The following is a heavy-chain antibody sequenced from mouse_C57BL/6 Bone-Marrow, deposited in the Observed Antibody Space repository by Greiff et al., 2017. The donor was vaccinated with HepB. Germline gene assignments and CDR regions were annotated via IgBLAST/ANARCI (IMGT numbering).Heavy chain of an antibody. Sequence: VQLVESGPGLVKPSQSLFLTCSITGFPITSGYYWIWIRQSPGKPLEWMGYITHSGETFYNPSLQSPISITRETSKNQFYLQLNSVTTEDTAVYYCAGDDYGSSYGYFDVWGTGTTVTVSS. CDR3: AGDDYGSSYGYFDV. V-gene: IGHV12-3*01. CDR1: GFPITSGYY. J-gene: IGHJ1*03. CDR2: ITHSGET. D-gene: IGHD1-1*01.